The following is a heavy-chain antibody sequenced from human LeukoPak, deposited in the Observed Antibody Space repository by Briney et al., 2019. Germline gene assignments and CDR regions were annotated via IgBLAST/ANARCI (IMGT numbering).Heavy chain of an antibody. CDR3: ARAFSGYYDSSGYPNWFDP. J-gene: IGHJ5*02. CDR2: IYYSGST. V-gene: IGHV4-59*01. CDR1: GGSISSYY. Sequence: SETLSLTCTVPGGSISSYYWSWIRQPPGKGLEWIGYIYYSGSTNYNPSLKSRVTISVDTSKNQFSLKLSSVTAADTAVYYCARAFSGYYDSSGYPNWFDPWGQGTLVTVSS. D-gene: IGHD3-22*01.